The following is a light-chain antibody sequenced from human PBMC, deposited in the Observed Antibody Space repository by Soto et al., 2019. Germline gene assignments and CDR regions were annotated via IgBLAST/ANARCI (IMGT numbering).Light chain of an antibody. Sequence: EVVMTQSPATLSVSPGERATLSCRASQSVNRNLAWYQQKPGQAPRLLIYEASIRASGDPARFSGSGSGTEFTLTISSLQSEDFAVYYCQHYNSWPRTFGQGTKVDIK. V-gene: IGKV3-15*01. CDR1: QSVNRN. CDR3: QHYNSWPRT. J-gene: IGKJ1*01. CDR2: EAS.